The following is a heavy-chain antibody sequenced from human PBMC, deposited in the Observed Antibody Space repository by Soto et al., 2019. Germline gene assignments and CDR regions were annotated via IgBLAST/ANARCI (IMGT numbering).Heavy chain of an antibody. D-gene: IGHD2-8*01. Sequence: PSETLSLTCAVSGGSISSSKWCSRVRHPPGXGXXWIGEIYNSASTNYKPSLNSRVTTSVEKQKNKFSLKLRSVTAEEKAVSYCERGDDCTNGVCYGYYYYGMDLWGQGTTVTVSS. CDR2: IYNSAST. J-gene: IGHJ6*02. V-gene: IGHV4-4*02. CDR1: GGSISSSKW. CDR3: ERGDDCTNGVCYGYYYYGMDL.